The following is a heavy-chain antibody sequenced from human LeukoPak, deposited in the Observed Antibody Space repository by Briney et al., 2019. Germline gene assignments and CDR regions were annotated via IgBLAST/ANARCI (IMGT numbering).Heavy chain of an antibody. CDR3: ARETPDSSGWD. J-gene: IGHJ4*02. CDR2: IKEDGSEK. V-gene: IGHV3-7*01. Sequence: PGGSLRLSCAASGFTFSSYWMSWVRQAPGKGLEWVANIKEDGSEKYYVDSVKGRFAISRDNAKNSLYLQMNSLRAEDTAVYYCARETPDSSGWDWGQGTLVTVSS. D-gene: IGHD6-19*01. CDR1: GFTFSSYW.